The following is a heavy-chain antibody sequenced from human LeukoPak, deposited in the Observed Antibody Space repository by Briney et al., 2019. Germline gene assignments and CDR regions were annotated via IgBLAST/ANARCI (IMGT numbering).Heavy chain of an antibody. Sequence: ASVKVSCKASGYSFSNYDMHWVRQAPGQGLEWMGWINPNFGGTNYARKFQGRVTMTRDTSISTVYMELNRLRSDDTAVYYCATTPEWATIPFGFDYWGQGSLVTVSS. D-gene: IGHD5-12*01. V-gene: IGHV1-2*02. CDR1: GYSFSNYD. J-gene: IGHJ4*02. CDR2: INPNFGGT. CDR3: ATTPEWATIPFGFDY.